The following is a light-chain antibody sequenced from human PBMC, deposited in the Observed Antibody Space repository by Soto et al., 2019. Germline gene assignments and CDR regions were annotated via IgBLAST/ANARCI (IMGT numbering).Light chain of an antibody. CDR3: MIWHSSAVV. CDR1: SGINVGTYR. Sequence: QLVLTQPSSLSASPGASASLTCTLRSGINVGTYRIYWYQQKPGSPPQYLLRYKSDSDKQQGSGVPSRFSGSKDAPANAGILLISGLQSEDEADYYCMIWHSSAVVFGGGTKVTVL. J-gene: IGLJ2*01. V-gene: IGLV5-45*02. CDR2: YKSDSDK.